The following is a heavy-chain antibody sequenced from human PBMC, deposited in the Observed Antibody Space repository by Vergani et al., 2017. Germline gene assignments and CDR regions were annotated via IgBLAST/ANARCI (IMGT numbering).Heavy chain of an antibody. V-gene: IGHV3-30*04. CDR2: ISYDGSNK. CDR1: GFTFSSYA. CDR3: AREGTRGRNRYCSGGSCAYYYYYMDV. Sequence: QVQLVESGGGVVQPGRSLRLSCAASGFTFSSYAMHWVRQAPGKGLEWVAVISYDGSNKYYADSVKGRFTISRDNSKNTLYLQMNSLRAEDTAVYYCAREGTRGRNRYCSGGSCAYYYYYMDVWGKGP. J-gene: IGHJ6*03. D-gene: IGHD2-15*01.